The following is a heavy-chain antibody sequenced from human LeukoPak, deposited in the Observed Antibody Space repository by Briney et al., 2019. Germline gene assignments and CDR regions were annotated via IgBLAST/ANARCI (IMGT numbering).Heavy chain of an antibody. CDR1: GFTFRSSA. V-gene: IGHV3-23*01. J-gene: IGHJ4*02. CDR3: AKQVGYCSDGSCYFPY. D-gene: IGHD2-15*01. CDR2: ISNNGGYS. Sequence: AGGSLRLSCAASGFTFRSSAMSWVRQAPGEGLEWVSAISNNGGYSYYADSVQGRFTISRNNSKSTLFLQMNSLRAEDTAGYYCAKQVGYCSDGSCYFPYWGQGTLVTVSS.